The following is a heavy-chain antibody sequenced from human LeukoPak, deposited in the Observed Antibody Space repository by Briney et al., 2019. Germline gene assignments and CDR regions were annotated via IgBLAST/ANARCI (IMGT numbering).Heavy chain of an antibody. CDR2: IKHDASEK. Sequence: GGSLRLSCAASGFTFSSYWMNWVRQAPGKGLEWVANIKHDASEKHYVDSVKGRFTISRDNAKNSLYLQMNSLRGEDTAVYYCARDQRYCSSTSCYRYNWFDPWGQGTLVTVSS. J-gene: IGHJ5*02. CDR3: ARDQRYCSSTSCYRYNWFDP. D-gene: IGHD2-2*01. CDR1: GFTFSSYW. V-gene: IGHV3-7*03.